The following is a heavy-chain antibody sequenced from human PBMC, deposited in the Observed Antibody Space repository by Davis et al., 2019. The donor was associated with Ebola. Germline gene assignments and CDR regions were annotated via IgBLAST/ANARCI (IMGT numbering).Heavy chain of an antibody. CDR2: INPNRGGT. J-gene: IGHJ4*02. D-gene: IGHD4-11*01. CDR1: GYTFTGYY. CDR3: ARSGLRSTATTGFDN. V-gene: IGHV1-2*02. Sequence: ASVKVSCKASGYTFTGYYMHWVRQAPGQGLEWMGWINPNRGGTNYAQKFQGRVTMTRDTSASTFYMELSSLISDDTAVYYCARSGLRSTATTGFDNWGQGTRVTVSS.